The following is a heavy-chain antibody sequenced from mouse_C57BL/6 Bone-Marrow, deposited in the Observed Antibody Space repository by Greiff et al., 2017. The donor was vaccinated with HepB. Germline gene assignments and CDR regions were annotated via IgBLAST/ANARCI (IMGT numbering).Heavy chain of an antibody. CDR1: GFTFSDYY. D-gene: IGHD1-1*01. CDR3: ARPGDYYGSSPPIAMDY. CDR2: ISNGGGST. Sequence: EVKLMESGGGLVQPGGSLKLSCAASGFTFSDYYMYWVRQTPEKRLEWVAYISNGGGSTYYPDTVKGRFTISRDNAKNTLYLQMSRLKSEGTAMYYCARPGDYYGSSPPIAMDYWGQGTSVTVSS. V-gene: IGHV5-12*01. J-gene: IGHJ4*01.